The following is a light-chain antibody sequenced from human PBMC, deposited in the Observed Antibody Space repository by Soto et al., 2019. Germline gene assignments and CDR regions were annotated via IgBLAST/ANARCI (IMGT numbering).Light chain of an antibody. CDR3: SSFTTSSTVL. Sequence: QSALTQPASVSGSLGQSINISGTGTSSDIGGYNYVSWYQQHPGKAPKVMIFEVSKRPSGVSNRFSGSKSGNMASLTISGLQAEDEGDYYCSSFTTSSTVLLGGGTKLTVL. V-gene: IGLV2-14*01. CDR2: EVS. CDR1: SSDIGGYNY. J-gene: IGLJ2*01.